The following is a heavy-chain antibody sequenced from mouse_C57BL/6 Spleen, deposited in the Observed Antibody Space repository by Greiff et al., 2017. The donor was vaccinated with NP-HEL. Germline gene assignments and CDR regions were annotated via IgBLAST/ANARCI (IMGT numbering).Heavy chain of an antibody. CDR3: ATITTVVAHGYFDV. J-gene: IGHJ1*03. D-gene: IGHD1-1*01. CDR1: GYTFTSYG. Sequence: VQLQESGAELARPGASVKLSCKASGYTFTSYGISWVKQRTGQGLEWIGEIYPRSGNTYYNEKFKGKATLTADKSSSTAYMELRSLTSEDAAVYFCATITTVVAHGYFDVWGTGTTVTVSS. CDR2: IYPRSGNT. V-gene: IGHV1-81*01.